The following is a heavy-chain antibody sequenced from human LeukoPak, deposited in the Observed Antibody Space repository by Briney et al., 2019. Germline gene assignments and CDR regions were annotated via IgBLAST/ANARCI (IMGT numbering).Heavy chain of an antibody. V-gene: IGHV3-11*01. J-gene: IGHJ4*02. CDR2: INVNGGAM. CDR1: GFSFKDYY. D-gene: IGHD6-13*01. CDR3: ARGPRILAAGSYYFDY. Sequence: GGSLRLSCAASGFSFKDYYFSWIRQAPGKGLEWVSFINVNGGAMYYADFVKGRFTISRDNAKSSLYLEMNSLRVEDTAVYYCARGPRILAAGSYYFDYWGQGSLVTVSS.